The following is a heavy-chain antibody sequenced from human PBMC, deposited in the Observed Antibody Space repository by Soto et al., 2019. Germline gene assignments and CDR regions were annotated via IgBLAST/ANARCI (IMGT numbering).Heavy chain of an antibody. CDR2: INGYTGNT. J-gene: IGHJ6*02. V-gene: IGHV1-18*01. CDR3: ARSWVTGKGGMDV. CDR1: GYTFTSYG. D-gene: IGHD3-16*01. Sequence: QVQLVQSGAEVKKPGASVKVSCKASGYTFTSYGFSWVRQAPGQGLEWMGWINGYTGNTHYAQKFQGRVTMTTDTSTSTAYVELWTLISDDTAGYYCARSWVTGKGGMDVWGPGTTVTVSS.